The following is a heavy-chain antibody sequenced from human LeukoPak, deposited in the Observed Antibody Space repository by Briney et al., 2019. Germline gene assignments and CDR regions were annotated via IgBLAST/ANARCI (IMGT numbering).Heavy chain of an antibody. J-gene: IGHJ4*02. CDR1: GGSISSGDYY. V-gene: IGHV4-30-4*01. D-gene: IGHD1-26*01. CDR2: IYYSGST. CDR3: ARLGRSGVGPFDY. Sequence: PSQTLSLTCTVSGGSISSGDYYWSWIRQPPGKGLEWIGYIYYSGSTYYNPSLKSRVTISVDTSKNQFSLKLSSVTAADTAVYYCARLGRSGVGPFDYWGQGTLVTVSS.